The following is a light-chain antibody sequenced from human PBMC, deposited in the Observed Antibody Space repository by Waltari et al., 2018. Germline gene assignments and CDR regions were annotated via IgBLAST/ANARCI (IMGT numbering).Light chain of an antibody. CDR1: NIGSAV. CDR2: YDS. J-gene: IGLJ1*01. Sequence: SYALTQPPSVSVAPGTTARITCGGDNIGSAVVHWYQQKPGQAPVLVIFYDSDRPSGIPERFSGSNSGNTATLTISSVEAGDEAKYYCHVWHPDMDPGVFGPGTEVSV. CDR3: HVWHPDMDPGV. V-gene: IGLV3-21*04.